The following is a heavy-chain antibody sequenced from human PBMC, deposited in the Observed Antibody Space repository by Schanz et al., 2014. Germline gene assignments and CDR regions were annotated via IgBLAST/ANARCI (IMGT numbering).Heavy chain of an antibody. Sequence: QVQLQESGPGLVKPSETLSLTCTVSGDSISGSYSSWIRQPPGKGMEWIGYFYYSGSTDYNPSLKSRVTMSVDTSKNQFSLKLSSVTAADTAVYYCARARFTGYYMDVWGQGTAVTVSS. J-gene: IGHJ6*02. CDR2: FYYSGST. D-gene: IGHD3-9*01. CDR1: GDSISGSY. CDR3: ARARFTGYYMDV. V-gene: IGHV4-59*01.